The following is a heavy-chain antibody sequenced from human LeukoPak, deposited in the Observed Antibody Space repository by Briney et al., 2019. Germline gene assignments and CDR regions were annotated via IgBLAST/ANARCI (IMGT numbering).Heavy chain of an antibody. V-gene: IGHV1-2*02. CDR3: ARDKYPTVTTSFGPDYYFDY. Sequence: GASVKVSCKASGYTFTGYYMHWVRQAPGQGLEWMGWINPNSGGTNYAQKFQGRVTMTRDTSISTAYMELSRLRSDDTAVYYCARDKYPTVTTSFGPDYYFDYWGQGTLVTVSS. CDR1: GYTFTGYY. CDR2: INPNSGGT. D-gene: IGHD4-17*01. J-gene: IGHJ4*02.